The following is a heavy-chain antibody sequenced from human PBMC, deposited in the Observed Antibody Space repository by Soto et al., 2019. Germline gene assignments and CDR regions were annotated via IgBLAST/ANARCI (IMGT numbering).Heavy chain of an antibody. CDR1: GFTFSNYA. CDR3: AKDQGSSWYEIDY. V-gene: IGHV3-23*01. Sequence: GSLRLSXAASGFTFSNYAVTWVRQAPGKGLEWVSTISGSGGSTYYADSVKGRFTISRDNSKNTLYLQMNSLRAEDTAVYYCAKDQGSSWYEIDYWGQGTLVTVSS. CDR2: ISGSGGST. D-gene: IGHD6-13*01. J-gene: IGHJ4*02.